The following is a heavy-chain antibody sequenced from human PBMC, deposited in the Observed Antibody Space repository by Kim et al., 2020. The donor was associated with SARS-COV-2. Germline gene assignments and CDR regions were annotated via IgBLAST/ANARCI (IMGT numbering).Heavy chain of an antibody. CDR1: GFTFSSYW. J-gene: IGHJ5*02. V-gene: IGHV3-74*01. Sequence: GGSLRLSCAASGFTFSSYWMHWVRQAPGKGLVWVSRINSDGSSTTYADSVKGRFTISRDNAKNTLYLQMNSLRVEDTAVYYCARGGTREHNSRRNWFDPWGQGTLVTVSS. D-gene: IGHD6-13*01. CDR3: ARGGTREHNSRRNWFDP. CDR2: INSDGSST.